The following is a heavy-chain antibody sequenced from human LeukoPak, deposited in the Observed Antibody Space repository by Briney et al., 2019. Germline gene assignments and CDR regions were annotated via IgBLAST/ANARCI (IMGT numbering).Heavy chain of an antibody. V-gene: IGHV1-18*01. CDR3: ARDLLVGARSAFDI. CDR2: ISAYNGNT. Sequence: ASVKVSCKASGGTFSSYAISWVRQAPGQGLEWMGWISAYNGNTNYAQKLQGRVTMTTDTSTSTAYMELRSLRSDDTAVYYCARDLLVGARSAFDIWGQGTMVTVSS. CDR1: GGTFSSYA. D-gene: IGHD1-26*01. J-gene: IGHJ3*02.